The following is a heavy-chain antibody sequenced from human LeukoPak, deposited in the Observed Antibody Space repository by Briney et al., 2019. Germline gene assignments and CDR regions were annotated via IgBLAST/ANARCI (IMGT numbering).Heavy chain of an antibody. CDR1: DDSITMYY. V-gene: IGHV4-59*01. D-gene: IGHD1-26*01. CDR2: VDHTGST. J-gene: IGHJ4*02. Sequence: PSETLSLTCTVSDDSITMYYWTWIRQPPGKGLEWIGYVDHTGSTKFNPSLNGRVSISRDTSNNFFSLRLRSVTAADTAVYFCARVQTGSCFDYWGQGTLVTVSS. CDR3: ARVQTGSCFDY.